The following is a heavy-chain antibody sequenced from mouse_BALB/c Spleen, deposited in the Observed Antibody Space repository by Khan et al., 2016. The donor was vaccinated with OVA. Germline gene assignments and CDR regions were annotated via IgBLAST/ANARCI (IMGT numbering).Heavy chain of an antibody. CDR3: ARDGSRYNYAMDY. CDR1: GYSITSDYA. J-gene: IGHJ4*01. V-gene: IGHV3-2*02. Sequence: VQLKQSGPGLVKPSQSLSLTCTVTGYSITSDYAWNWIRQFPGNKLEWMGYISSSGSTNYNPALKSRISITRDTSKNQFFRQFNSVTTEDTATYYCARDGSRYNYAMDYWGQGTSVTVSS. CDR2: ISSSGST. D-gene: IGHD2-3*01.